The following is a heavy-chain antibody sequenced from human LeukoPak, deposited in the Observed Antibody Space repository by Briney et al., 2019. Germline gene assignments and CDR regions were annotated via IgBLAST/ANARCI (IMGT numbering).Heavy chain of an antibody. CDR1: GYTFTSYG. CDR2: INPSGGST. D-gene: IGHD3-3*01. Sequence: GASVKVSCKASGYTFTSYGISWVRQAPGQGLEWMGIINPSGGSTSYAQKFQGRVTMTRDTSTSTVYMELSSLRSEDTAVYYCARGRNYDFWSGYYSSVEVSNWFDPWGQGTLVTVSS. CDR3: ARGRNYDFWSGYYSSVEVSNWFDP. J-gene: IGHJ5*02. V-gene: IGHV1-46*01.